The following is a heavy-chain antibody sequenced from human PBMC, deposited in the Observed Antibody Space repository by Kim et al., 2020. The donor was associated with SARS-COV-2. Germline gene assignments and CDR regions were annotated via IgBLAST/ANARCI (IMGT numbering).Heavy chain of an antibody. Sequence: IYTAEPVRGRFTISRDNDKNSLFLQMNSLRAEDTAVYYCARGPNYSPFDYWGQGTLVTVSS. CDR3: ARGPNYSPFDY. CDR2: I. J-gene: IGHJ4*02. V-gene: IGHV3-48*03. D-gene: IGHD4-4*01.